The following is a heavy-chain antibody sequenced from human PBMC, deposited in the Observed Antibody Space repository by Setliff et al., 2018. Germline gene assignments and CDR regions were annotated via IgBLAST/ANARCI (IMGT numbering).Heavy chain of an antibody. CDR2: INPNSGGT. D-gene: IGHD1-1*01. Sequence: ASVKVSCKASGYTFTGYYMHWVRQAPGQGLEWMGWINPNSGGTNYAQKFQGWVTMTRDTSISTAYMELSRLRSDDTAVYYCARDLGQLEGSGYYHYYMDVWGKGTTVTVSS. V-gene: IGHV1-2*04. CDR1: GYTFTGYY. CDR3: ARDLGQLEGSGYYHYYMDV. J-gene: IGHJ6*03.